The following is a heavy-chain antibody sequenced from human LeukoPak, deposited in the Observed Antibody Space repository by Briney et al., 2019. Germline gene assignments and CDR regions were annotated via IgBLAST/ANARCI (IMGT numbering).Heavy chain of an antibody. CDR1: GGSISSGGYS. J-gene: IGHJ4*02. D-gene: IGHD6-19*01. Sequence: PSETLSLTCAVSGGSISSGGYSWSWIRQPPGKGLEWIGYIYHSGSTYYNPSLKSRVTISVGRSKNQFSLKLSSVTAADTTVYYCAGSYSSGPYGWGQGTLVTVSS. CDR3: AGSYSSGPYG. CDR2: IYHSGST. V-gene: IGHV4-30-2*01.